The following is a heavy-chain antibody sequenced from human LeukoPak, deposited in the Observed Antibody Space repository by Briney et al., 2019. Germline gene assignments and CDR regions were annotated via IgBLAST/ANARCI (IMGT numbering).Heavy chain of an antibody. J-gene: IGHJ4*02. V-gene: IGHV3-33*01. D-gene: IGHD4-17*01. Sequence: GRSLRLSCAASGFNFSSYGMHWVRQAPGKGLEWVEVIWYDGSNKYYADSVKGRFTISRDNSKNTLYPQMNSLRAEDTAVYYCARDGGQDYGDSDYFDYWGQGTLVTVSS. CDR1: GFNFSSYG. CDR2: IWYDGSNK. CDR3: ARDGGQDYGDSDYFDY.